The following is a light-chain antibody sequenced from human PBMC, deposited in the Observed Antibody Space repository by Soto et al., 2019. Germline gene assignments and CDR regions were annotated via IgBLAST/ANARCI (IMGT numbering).Light chain of an antibody. CDR1: QSISNW. CDR3: QQYNSPLT. Sequence: DIQMTQSPSTLSASVGDSVTITCRASQSISNWLAWYQQKPWKAPKLLIYKASSLESGVPSRFSGSGSGTEFTLTISSLQPDDFATYYCQQYNSPLTFGQGTKLEIK. J-gene: IGKJ2*01. V-gene: IGKV1-5*03. CDR2: KAS.